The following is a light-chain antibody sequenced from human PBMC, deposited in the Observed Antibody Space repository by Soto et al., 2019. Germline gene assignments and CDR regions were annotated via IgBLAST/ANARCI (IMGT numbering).Light chain of an antibody. J-gene: IGKJ4*01. CDR2: GAS. Sequence: DIQMTQSPSPLSASVGDRVTITCRASQSITNYLNWYQQKPGKAPKLLIYGASSLQSGVPSRFSGSGSGTDFTLTISSLQPEDFATYYCQQSYSTPLTFGGGTRVEIK. CDR3: QQSYSTPLT. V-gene: IGKV1-39*01. CDR1: QSITNY.